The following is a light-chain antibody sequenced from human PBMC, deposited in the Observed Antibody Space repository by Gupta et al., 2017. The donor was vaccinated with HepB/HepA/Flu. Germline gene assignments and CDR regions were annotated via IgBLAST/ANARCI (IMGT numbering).Light chain of an antibody. Sequence: SALTQPASASGSPGPSIAIPCTGISSDVGGYNYVYWYQQHPGNAPKLLIYGVSNRPSGVSNRFSGSKSGNTASLTISGLQAEDEADYYCSWYMRIITYVFGTGTKVTVL. J-gene: IGLJ1*01. CDR3: SWYMRIITYV. CDR2: GVS. CDR1: SSDVGGYNY. V-gene: IGLV2-14*03.